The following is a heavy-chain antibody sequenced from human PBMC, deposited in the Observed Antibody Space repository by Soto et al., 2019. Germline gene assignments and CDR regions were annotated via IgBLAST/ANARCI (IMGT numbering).Heavy chain of an antibody. Sequence: SVKVSCKASGGTFSSYAISWVRQAPGQGLEWMGGIIPIFGTANYAQKFQGRVTITADESTSTAYMEPSSLRSEDTAVYYCARLAPDLAATDYWGQGTLVTVSS. CDR2: IIPIFGTA. CDR3: ARLAPDLAATDY. CDR1: GGTFSSYA. J-gene: IGHJ4*02. V-gene: IGHV1-69*13. D-gene: IGHD2-15*01.